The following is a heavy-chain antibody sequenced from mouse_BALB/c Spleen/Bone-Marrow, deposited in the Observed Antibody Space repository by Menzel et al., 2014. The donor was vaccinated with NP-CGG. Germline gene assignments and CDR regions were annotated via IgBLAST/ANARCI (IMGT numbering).Heavy chain of an antibody. CDR1: GFTFSSYI. D-gene: IGHD2-14*01. J-gene: IGHJ2*01. CDR3: VRHRYDGYYFDY. V-gene: IGHV5-12-2*01. Sequence: LQQSGGGLVQPGGSLKLSCAASGFTFSSYIMSWVRRTPEKRLEWVAYISNGGDNTYYPDTVKGRFIISRDNAKNTLCLQMSSLKSEDTAMYYCVRHRYDGYYFDYWGQGTTLTVSS. CDR2: ISNGGDNT.